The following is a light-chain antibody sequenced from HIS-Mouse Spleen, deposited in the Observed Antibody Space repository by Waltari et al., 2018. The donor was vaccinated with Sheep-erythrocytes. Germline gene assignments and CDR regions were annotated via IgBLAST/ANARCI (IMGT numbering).Light chain of an antibody. CDR3: YSTDSSGNHRV. CDR1: ALPKKY. Sequence: SYELTQPPSVSVSPGQTARITCSGDALPKKYAYWYPQKSGQAPVLVIYEDSKRPSGIPERFSGSSSGTMATWTISGAQVEDEADYYCYSTDSSGNHRVFGGGTK. V-gene: IGLV3-10*01. J-gene: IGLJ2*01. CDR2: EDS.